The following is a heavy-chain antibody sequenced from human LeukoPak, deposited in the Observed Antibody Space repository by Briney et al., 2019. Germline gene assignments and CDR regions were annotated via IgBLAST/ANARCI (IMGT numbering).Heavy chain of an antibody. Sequence: GGSLRLSCAASGFTFSNYAMSWVRQAPGKGLEWVSSISDSGGSTYYADSVKGRFTISRDNAKNSLYLQMNSLRAEDTAVYYCARSGYYDILTGYQHLDYWGQGTLVTASS. CDR2: ISDSGGST. D-gene: IGHD3-9*01. V-gene: IGHV3-23*01. J-gene: IGHJ4*02. CDR1: GFTFSNYA. CDR3: ARSGYYDILTGYQHLDY.